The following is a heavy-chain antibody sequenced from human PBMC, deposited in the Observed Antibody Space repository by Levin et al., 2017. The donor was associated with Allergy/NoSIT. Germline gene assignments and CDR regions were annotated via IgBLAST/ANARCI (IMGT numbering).Heavy chain of an antibody. CDR3: ARRDSDGSNSFDY. CDR1: GYSFTSFW. Sequence: KVSCQASGYSFTSFWLGWVRQRPGKGLEWMGLIFPSDSDTRVSPSFQGQIIMSVDKSISTAYLQWSSLKASDSAMYYCARRDSDGSNSFDYWGQGTLVTVSP. D-gene: IGHD4-23*01. CDR2: IFPSDSDT. V-gene: IGHV5-51*01. J-gene: IGHJ4*02.